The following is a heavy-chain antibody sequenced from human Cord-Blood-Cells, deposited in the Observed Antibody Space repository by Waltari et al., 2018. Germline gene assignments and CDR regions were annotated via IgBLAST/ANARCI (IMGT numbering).Heavy chain of an antibody. J-gene: IGHJ4*02. V-gene: IGHV1-69*08. Sequence: QVQLVQSGAEVKKPGSSVKVSCKAPGGTFSSYTISWVGQTPGKGLGWMGRIIPILGIANYAQKFQGRVTITADKSTSTAYMELSSLRSEDTAVYYCARDEGGYCGGDCYSRWGQGTLVTVSS. CDR1: GGTFSSYT. D-gene: IGHD2-21*01. CDR2: IIPILGIA. CDR3: ARDEGGYCGGDCYSR.